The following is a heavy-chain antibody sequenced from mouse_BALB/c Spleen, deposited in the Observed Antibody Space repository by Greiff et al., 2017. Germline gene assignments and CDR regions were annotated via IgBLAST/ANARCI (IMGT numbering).Heavy chain of an antibody. J-gene: IGHJ4*01. V-gene: IGHV2-2*02. CDR2: IWSGGST. D-gene: IGHD1-1*01. CDR1: GFSLTSYG. Sequence: VQLQQSGPGLVQPSQSLSITCTVSGFSLTSYGVHWVRQSPGKGLEWLGVIWSGGSTDYNAAFISRLSISKDNSKSQVFFKMNSLQANDTAIYYCARPSYYYGSPYYAMDYWGQGTSVTVSS. CDR3: ARPSYYYGSPYYAMDY.